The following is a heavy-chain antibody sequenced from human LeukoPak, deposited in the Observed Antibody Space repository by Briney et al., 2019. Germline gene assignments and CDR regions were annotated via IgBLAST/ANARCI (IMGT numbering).Heavy chain of an antibody. V-gene: IGHV3-23*01. CDR3: AKDYSDSRVADVFFEY. D-gene: IGHD2-15*01. Sequence: GGSLRLSCAASGLTFSDYAMSWFRQAPGKGLEWVSGITSGFTPHYADSVKGRFTIFRDNSKNMFHLQLNSLRAEDTAVYYCAKDYSDSRVADVFFEYWGQGTLVTVSS. J-gene: IGHJ4*02. CDR1: GLTFSDYA. CDR2: ITSGFTP.